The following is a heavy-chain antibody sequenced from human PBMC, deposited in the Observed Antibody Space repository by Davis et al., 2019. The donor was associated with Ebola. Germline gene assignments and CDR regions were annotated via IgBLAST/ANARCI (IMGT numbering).Heavy chain of an antibody. D-gene: IGHD5-12*01. V-gene: IGHV1-69*04. CDR1: GGTFSSYA. CDR2: IIPILGIA. Sequence: AASVKVSCKASGGTFSSYAISWVRQAPGQGLEWMGRIIPILGIANYAQKFQGRVTITADKSTSTAYMELSSLRSEDTAVYYCAKAAPGPGYDDAFDIWGQGTMVTVSS. CDR3: AKAAPGPGYDDAFDI. J-gene: IGHJ3*02.